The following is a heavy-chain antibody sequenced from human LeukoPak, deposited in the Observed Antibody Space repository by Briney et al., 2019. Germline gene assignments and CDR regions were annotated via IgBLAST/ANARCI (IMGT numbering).Heavy chain of an antibody. V-gene: IGHV4-39*01. CDR1: GGFISSSSYY. Sequence: SETLSLTCTVSGGFISSSSYYWGWIRQPPGNGLEWIGSIYYSGSTYYNPSLKSRVTISVDTSKNQFSLKLSSVTAADTAVYYCARFQYRDWFDPWGQGTLVTVSS. J-gene: IGHJ5*02. CDR2: IYYSGST. D-gene: IGHD3-16*02. CDR3: ARFQYRDWFDP.